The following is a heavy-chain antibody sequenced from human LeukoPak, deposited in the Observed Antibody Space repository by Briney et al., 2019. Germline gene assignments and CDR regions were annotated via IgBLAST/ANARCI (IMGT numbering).Heavy chain of an antibody. V-gene: IGHV3-30*03. CDR1: GFTFSSYG. D-gene: IGHD2/OR15-2a*01. Sequence: GGSLRLSCAASGFTFSSYGMHWVRQAPGKGLEWVAVISYDGSNKYYADSVKGRFTISRDNSKNTLYLQMNSLRAEDTAVYYCARAGANNYYYYMDVWGKGTTVTVSS. CDR2: ISYDGSNK. J-gene: IGHJ6*03. CDR3: ARAGANNYYYYMDV.